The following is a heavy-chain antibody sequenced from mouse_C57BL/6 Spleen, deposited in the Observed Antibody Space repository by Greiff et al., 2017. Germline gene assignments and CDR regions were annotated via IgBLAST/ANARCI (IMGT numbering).Heavy chain of an antibody. Sequence: DVQLVESGGGLVKPGGSLKLSCAASGFTFSSYAMSWVRQTPEKRLEWVATISDGGSYTYYPDNVKGRFTISRDNAKNNLYLQMSHLKSEDTAMYYCARDRDNWDPWFAYWGQGTLVTVSA. CDR1: GFTFSSYA. CDR2: ISDGGSYT. CDR3: ARDRDNWDPWFAY. V-gene: IGHV5-4*01. D-gene: IGHD4-1*01. J-gene: IGHJ3*01.